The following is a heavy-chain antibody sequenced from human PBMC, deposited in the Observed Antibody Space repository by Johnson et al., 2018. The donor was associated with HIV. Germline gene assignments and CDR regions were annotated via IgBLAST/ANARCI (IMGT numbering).Heavy chain of an antibody. CDR3: ARDSGQQLADAFDI. Sequence: QMLLVESGGGVVQPGGSLRLSCAASGFTFSTYGMHWVRQAPGKGLEWVAVMWYDGSNRYYADSVKGRFTISRDNSKNTLYLQMNSLRAEDTAVYYCARDSGQQLADAFDIWGQGTMVTVSS. CDR2: MWYDGSNR. D-gene: IGHD6-6*01. J-gene: IGHJ3*02. CDR1: GFTFSTYG. V-gene: IGHV3-30*02.